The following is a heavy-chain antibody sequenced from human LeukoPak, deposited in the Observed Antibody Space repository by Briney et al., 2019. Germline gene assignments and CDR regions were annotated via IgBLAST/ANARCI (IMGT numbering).Heavy chain of an antibody. V-gene: IGHV4-39*01. CDR3: ARSSGSGWYVYFGF. CDR2: IYYSGST. CDR1: GGSISSYY. D-gene: IGHD6-19*01. J-gene: IGHJ4*02. Sequence: SETLSLTCTVSGGSISSYYWGWIRQPPGKGLEWIGTIYYSGSTYSNPSLESRVTISVDTSKNLFSLKLSSVTAADTAVYYCARSSGSGWYVYFGFWGQGTLVTVSS.